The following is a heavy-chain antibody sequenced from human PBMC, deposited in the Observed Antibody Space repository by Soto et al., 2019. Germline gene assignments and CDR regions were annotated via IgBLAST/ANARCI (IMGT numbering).Heavy chain of an antibody. Sequence: GGSLRLSCAASAFTFSSYAMNWVSQAPGKGLEWVSGISGSGDSTYYADSVKGRFTVSRDNSKNTLYLQMNSLRAEDTAVYYCAKDKGLRYLDYWGQGTRVTVS. CDR3: AKDKGLRYLDY. D-gene: IGHD4-17*01. J-gene: IGHJ4*02. CDR1: AFTFSSYA. V-gene: IGHV3-23*01. CDR2: ISGSGDST.